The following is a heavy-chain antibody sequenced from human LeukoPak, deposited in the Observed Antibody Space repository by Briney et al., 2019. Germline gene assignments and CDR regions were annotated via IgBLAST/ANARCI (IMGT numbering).Heavy chain of an antibody. Sequence: PSETLSLTCTVSGGSISSYYWSWIRQPPGKGLEWIGYIYYSGSTNYNPSLKSRVTISVDTSKNQFSLKLSSVTAADTAVHYCARVLRGNGYNSIYYFDYWGQGTLVTVSS. CDR2: IYYSGST. CDR1: GGSISSYY. J-gene: IGHJ4*02. CDR3: ARVLRGNGYNSIYYFDY. V-gene: IGHV4-59*01. D-gene: IGHD5-24*01.